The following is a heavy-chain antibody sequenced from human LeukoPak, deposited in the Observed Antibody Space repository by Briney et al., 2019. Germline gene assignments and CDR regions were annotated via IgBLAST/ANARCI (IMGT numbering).Heavy chain of an antibody. Sequence: GGSLRLSCAASGFTFSNAWMSWVRQAPGKGLEWVGRIRSKTSGGTADYAAPVKGRFTISRDDSENTLYLQVNSLRTDDTAVYYCARDHEWLRSLDYWGQGTLVTVSS. CDR2: IRSKTSGGTA. CDR3: ARDHEWLRSLDY. D-gene: IGHD5-12*01. CDR1: GFTFSNAW. V-gene: IGHV3-15*01. J-gene: IGHJ4*02.